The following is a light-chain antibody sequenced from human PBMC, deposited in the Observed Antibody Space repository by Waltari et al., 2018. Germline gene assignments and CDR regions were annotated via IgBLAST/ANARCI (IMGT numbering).Light chain of an antibody. CDR2: EDS. CDR1: KLGDKY. J-gene: IGLJ1*01. V-gene: IGLV3-1*01. CDR3: QAWDSSTYV. Sequence: SYELTQPPSVSVSPGHTASITCSGDKLGDKYACWYQQKPGQSPVLVIYEDSKRPSGIPERFSGSNSGNTATLTISGTQAMDEADYYCQAWDSSTYVFGTGTKVTV.